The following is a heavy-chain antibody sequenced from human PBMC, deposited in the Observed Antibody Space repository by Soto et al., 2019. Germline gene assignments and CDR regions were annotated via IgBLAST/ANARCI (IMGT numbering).Heavy chain of an antibody. CDR3: ARYSPYVVVVAAKDYYYGMDV. D-gene: IGHD2-15*01. CDR2: ISSSSSYI. CDR1: GFTFSSYS. V-gene: IGHV3-21*01. Sequence: PGGSLRLSCAAYGFTFSSYSMNWVRQAPGKGLEWVSSISSSSSYIYYADSVKGQFTISRDNAKNSLYLQMNSLRAEDTAVYYCARYSPYVVVVAAKDYYYGMDVWGQGTTVTVSS. J-gene: IGHJ6*02.